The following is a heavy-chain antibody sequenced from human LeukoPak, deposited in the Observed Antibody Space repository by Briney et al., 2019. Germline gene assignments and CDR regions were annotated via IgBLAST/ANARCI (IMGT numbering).Heavy chain of an antibody. CDR3: ATTPYSRGGEG. D-gene: IGHD6-13*01. CDR1: GFTFSSYS. Sequence: GGSLRLSCAASGFTFSSYSMNWVRQAPGKGLEWVSSISSSSSYIYYADSVKGRFTIPRDNAKNSLYLQMNSLRAEDTAVYYCATTPYSRGGEGWGQGTLVTVSS. CDR2: ISSSSSYI. J-gene: IGHJ4*02. V-gene: IGHV3-21*01.